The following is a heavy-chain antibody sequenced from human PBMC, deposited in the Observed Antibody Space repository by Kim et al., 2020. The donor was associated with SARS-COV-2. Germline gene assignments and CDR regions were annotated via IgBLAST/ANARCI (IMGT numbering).Heavy chain of an antibody. Sequence: SETLSFTCTVSGGSISSSSYYWGWIRQPPGKGLEWIGSIYYSGSTYYNPSLKSRVTISVDTSKNQFSLKLSSVTAADTAVYYCARRGYKGNWFDPWGQGTLVTVSS. D-gene: IGHD3-10*01. CDR1: GGSISSSSYY. CDR3: ARRGYKGNWFDP. CDR2: IYYSGST. V-gene: IGHV4-39*01. J-gene: IGHJ5*02.